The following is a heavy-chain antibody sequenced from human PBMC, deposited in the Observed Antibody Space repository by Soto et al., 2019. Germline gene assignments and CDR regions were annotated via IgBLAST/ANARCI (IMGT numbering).Heavy chain of an antibody. V-gene: IGHV4-31*03. D-gene: IGHD3-10*01. Sequence: QVQLQESGPGLVKPSQTLSLTCTVSGASISSRGYYWSGIRQHPGKGLEWIGYIFYSGSTYYNPSLKSRITISVDTSKNQFSLKLSSVTAADTSVYYCATHYYSFDYWGQGTLVTVSS. CDR2: IFYSGST. CDR3: ATHYYSFDY. CDR1: GASISSRGYY. J-gene: IGHJ4*02.